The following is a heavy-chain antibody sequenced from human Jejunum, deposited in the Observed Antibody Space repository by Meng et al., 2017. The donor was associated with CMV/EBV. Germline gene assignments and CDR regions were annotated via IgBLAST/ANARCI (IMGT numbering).Heavy chain of an antibody. Sequence: ASGYTFTDFFIHLVRQAPGQGLEWMGKINPAGATATMVYARKFQGRLTITRDTSTSTVYMELSGLKSEDTAMFYCAREPKSEFDFDYWGQGTLVTVSS. J-gene: IGHJ4*02. CDR2: INPAGATA. V-gene: IGHV1-46*01. CDR1: GYTFTDFF. CDR3: AREPKSEFDFDY.